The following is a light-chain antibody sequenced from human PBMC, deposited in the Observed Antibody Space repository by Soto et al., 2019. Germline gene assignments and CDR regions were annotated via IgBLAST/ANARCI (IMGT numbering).Light chain of an antibody. Sequence: EIVLTQSPGTLSLSPGETATLSCRTSQTISRDDLAWYQQRPGQAPRLLVSATSRRATGIPDRFNGYGSGTDFTLTISRLEPEDFAVYYCQQYGTPPQTFGQGTKVEI. CDR3: QQYGTPPQT. CDR1: QTISRDD. J-gene: IGKJ1*01. CDR2: ATS. V-gene: IGKV3-20*01.